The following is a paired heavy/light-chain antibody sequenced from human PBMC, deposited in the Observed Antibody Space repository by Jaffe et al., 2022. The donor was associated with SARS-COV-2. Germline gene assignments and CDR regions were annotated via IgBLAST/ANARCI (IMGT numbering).Light chain of an antibody. V-gene: IGKV1-39*01. CDR3: QHSYTAPFT. J-gene: IGKJ3*01. CDR1: QSITKY. Sequence: DIQMTQSPSSLSASVGDRVTISCRASQSITKYLNWYQHKPGTAPKLLIYGASSLESGVPSRFSGSGSGTDFTLTISGLQPEDFATYYCQHSYTAPFTFGPGTKVDLK. CDR2: GAS.
Heavy chain of an antibody. CDR2: IHIYIGNS. Sequence: QAQLVQSGTEVKKPGASVKVSCKTSGYTFRSSDISWVRQAPGQGLEWMGWIHIYIGNSKYAQKFQGRVTMITDTSANTAYMELKNLTSDDTAIYYCARQIARSGWGGSLDVWGQGTTVTVSS. CDR3: ARQIARSGWGGSLDV. CDR1: GYTFRSSD. J-gene: IGHJ3*01. D-gene: IGHD6-19*01. V-gene: IGHV1-18*01.